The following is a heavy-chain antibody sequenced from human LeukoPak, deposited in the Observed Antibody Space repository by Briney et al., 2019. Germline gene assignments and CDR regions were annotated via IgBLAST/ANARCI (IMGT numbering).Heavy chain of an antibody. J-gene: IGHJ6*02. CDR1: GFTFSSYG. D-gene: IGHD5-24*01. V-gene: IGHV3-33*01. Sequence: PGRSLRLSCAASGFTFSSYGMHWVRQAPGKGLEWVAVIRYDGSNKYYADSVKGRFTISRDNSKNTLYLQMNSLRAEDTAVYYCAREGRWLQLLSAAGYYYGMDVWGQGTTVTVSS. CDR3: AREGRWLQLLSAAGYYYGMDV. CDR2: IRYDGSNK.